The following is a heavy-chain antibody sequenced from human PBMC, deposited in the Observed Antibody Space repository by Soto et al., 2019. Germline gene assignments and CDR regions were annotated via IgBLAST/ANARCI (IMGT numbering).Heavy chain of an antibody. Sequence: QVQLVESGGGVVQPGRSLRLSCAASGFTFSSYGMHWVRQAPGKGLEWVAVIWYDGGNKYYADSVKGRFTISTDNSKNTLYLQMNSPRGEDTAVYYCAREGLRADDDDAVELWGQWTMVTVS. CDR2: IWYDGGNK. J-gene: IGHJ3*01. CDR3: AREGLRADDDDAVEL. D-gene: IGHD5-12*01. V-gene: IGHV3-33*01. CDR1: GFTFSSYG.